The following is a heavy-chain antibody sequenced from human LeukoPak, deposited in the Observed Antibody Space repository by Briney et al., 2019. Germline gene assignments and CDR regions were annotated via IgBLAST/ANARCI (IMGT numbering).Heavy chain of an antibody. Sequence: GGSLRLSCAASGFTFSSYAMHWVRQAPGKGLEYVSAISSNGGSTYYANSVKGRFTISRDNSKNTLYLEMNSLRADDTAVYYCAKDGDQVTVTKVDYWGQGTLVTVSS. J-gene: IGHJ4*02. D-gene: IGHD4-17*01. V-gene: IGHV3-64*01. CDR2: ISSNGGST. CDR3: AKDGDQVTVTKVDY. CDR1: GFTFSSYA.